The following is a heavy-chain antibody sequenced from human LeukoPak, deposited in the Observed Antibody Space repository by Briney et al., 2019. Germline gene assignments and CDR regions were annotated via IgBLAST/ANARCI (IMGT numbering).Heavy chain of an antibody. J-gene: IGHJ4*02. Sequence: ASVKVSCKASGYTFTSYDISWVRQATGQGLEWMGWLNPNSGNAGYAQRFQGRVTMTRNNSISTAYMELTSLRSEDTAVYYCGRPLQRGSWTQRALDYWGQGTLVTVSS. CDR2: LNPNSGNA. CDR3: GRPLQRGSWTQRALDY. D-gene: IGHD3-10*01. CDR1: GYTFTSYD. V-gene: IGHV1-8*01.